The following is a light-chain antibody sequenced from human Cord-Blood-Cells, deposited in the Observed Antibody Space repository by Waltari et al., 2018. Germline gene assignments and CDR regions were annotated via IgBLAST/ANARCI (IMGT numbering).Light chain of an antibody. CDR3: QQSYSTPFT. CDR1: QSISSY. Sequence: DIQMTQSPSSLSASVGHRVTITCRSSQSISSYLNWYQQKPGKAPKRLIYAASSLQSGVPSRFSGSGSGTDFTLTISSLQPEDFATYYCQQSYSTPFTFGPGTKVDIK. CDR2: AAS. V-gene: IGKV1-39*01. J-gene: IGKJ3*01.